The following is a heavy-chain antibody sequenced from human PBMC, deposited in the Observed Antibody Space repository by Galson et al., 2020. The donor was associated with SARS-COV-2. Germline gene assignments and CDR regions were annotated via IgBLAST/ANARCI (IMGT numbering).Heavy chain of an antibody. V-gene: IGHV5-51*01. Sequence: GESLKISCKGSGYSFTNQWIAWVRQMPGRGLEWMGIIYPGDSDTRYSPSFQGQVTISADKSINTAYLQWSSLKASDTAVYYCARQITSFGTNDYWGQGTLVTASS. CDR1: GYSFTNQW. CDR2: IYPGDSDT. CDR3: ARQITSFGTNDY. D-gene: IGHD1-1*01. J-gene: IGHJ4*02.